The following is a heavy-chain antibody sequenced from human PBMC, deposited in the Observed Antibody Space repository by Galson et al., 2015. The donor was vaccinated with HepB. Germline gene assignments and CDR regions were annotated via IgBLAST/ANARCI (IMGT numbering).Heavy chain of an antibody. V-gene: IGHV3-21*01. CDR2: ISSSSSYI. J-gene: IGHJ6*02. Sequence: SLRLSCAASGFTFNIYSMNWVRQAPGKGLEWVSSISSSSSYIYYADSVKGRLTISRDNAKNSLYLQMNSLRAEDTAVYYCARVMTGDMVSADVWGQGTTVTVSS. D-gene: IGHD7-27*01. CDR3: ARVMTGDMVSADV. CDR1: GFTFNIYS.